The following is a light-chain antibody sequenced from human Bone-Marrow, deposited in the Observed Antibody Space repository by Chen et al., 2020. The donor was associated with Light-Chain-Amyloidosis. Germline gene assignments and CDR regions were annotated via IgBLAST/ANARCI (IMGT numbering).Light chain of an antibody. CDR3: SSYTITNTLV. Sequence: QSALTQPASVPGSPGQSITISCTGTSSDVGGDNHVSWYQQHPDTAPELMIYEVTNRPSWVPDRFSGSKSDNTASLTISGLQTEDEADYFCSSYTITNTLVFGSGTRVTVL. CDR1: SSDVGGDNH. CDR2: EVT. V-gene: IGLV2-14*01. J-gene: IGLJ1*01.